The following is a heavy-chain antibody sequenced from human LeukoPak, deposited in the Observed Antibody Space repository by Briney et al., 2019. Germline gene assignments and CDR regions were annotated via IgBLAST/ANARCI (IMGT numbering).Heavy chain of an antibody. CDR1: GYTFTSYG. D-gene: IGHD3-10*01. J-gene: IGHJ4*02. CDR3: ARDPLDYYYGSGTTFDH. V-gene: IGHV1-18*01. Sequence: ASVKVSCKASGYTFTSYGISWVRQAPGQGLEWMGWISTCNGYTNTDYAQNLQGRVTMTTDTSTSTAYMELRSLRSDDTAMYYCARDPLDYYYGSGTTFDHWGQGTLVTVSS. CDR2: ISTCNGYTNT.